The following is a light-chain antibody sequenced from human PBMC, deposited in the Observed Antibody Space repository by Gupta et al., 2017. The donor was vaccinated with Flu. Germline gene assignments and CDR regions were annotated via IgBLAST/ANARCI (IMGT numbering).Light chain of an antibody. CDR2: WAS. CDR3: QQDYNTPT. V-gene: IGKV4-1*01. J-gene: IGKJ4*01. CDR1: QTILYTSNNKNY. Sequence: DIVMTQSPDSLAVSLGERATINCKSSQTILYTSNNKNYLAWYQQKPGQPPKLLIYWASTREYGVPDRFSGSGSGTDFTLTISSLQAEDVAVYYCQQDYNTPTFGGGTKVEIK.